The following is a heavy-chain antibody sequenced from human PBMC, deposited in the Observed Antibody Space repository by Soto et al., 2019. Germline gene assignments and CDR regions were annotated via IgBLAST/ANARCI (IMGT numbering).Heavy chain of an antibody. J-gene: IGHJ4*02. Sequence: QVQLVQSGAEVKKPGASVKVSCKASGDTFTDYYIHWVRQAPGQGLEWMGTVNPSGGHTTYAQHYLGKMTMTRDTSTSTLYMELTSLTSEDTAVYYCARGGHVVVVTAALDYWGQGTLVTVSS. CDR3: ARGGHVVVVTAALDY. CDR2: VNPSGGHT. V-gene: IGHV1-46*01. D-gene: IGHD2-21*02. CDR1: GDTFTDYY.